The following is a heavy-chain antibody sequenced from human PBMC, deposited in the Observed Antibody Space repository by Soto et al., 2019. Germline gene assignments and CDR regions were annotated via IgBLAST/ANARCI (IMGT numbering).Heavy chain of an antibody. CDR1: GGSISSGDYY. D-gene: IGHD2-2*01. Sequence: SETLSLTCTVSGGSISSGDYYWSWIRQPPGKGLEWIGYIYYSGSTYYNPSLKSRVTISVDTSKNQFSLKLSSVTAADTAVYYCARGDIVVRSHGMDVWGQGTTVTVSS. CDR2: IYYSGST. CDR3: ARGDIVVRSHGMDV. V-gene: IGHV4-30-4*01. J-gene: IGHJ6*02.